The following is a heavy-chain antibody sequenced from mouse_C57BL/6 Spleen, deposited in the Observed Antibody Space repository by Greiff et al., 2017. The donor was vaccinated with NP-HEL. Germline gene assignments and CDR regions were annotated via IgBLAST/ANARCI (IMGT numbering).Heavy chain of an antibody. CDR1: GYTFTSYW. D-gene: IGHD1-1*01. CDR3: ARGGYYGSSYDYFDY. CDR2: IDPSDSET. V-gene: IGHV1-52*01. J-gene: IGHJ2*01. Sequence: QVQLKQPGAELVRPGSSVKLSCKASGYTFTSYWMHWVKQRPIQGLEWIGNIDPSDSETHYNQKFKDKATLTVDKSSSTAYMQLSSLTSEDSAVYYCARGGYYGSSYDYFDYWGQGTTLTVSS.